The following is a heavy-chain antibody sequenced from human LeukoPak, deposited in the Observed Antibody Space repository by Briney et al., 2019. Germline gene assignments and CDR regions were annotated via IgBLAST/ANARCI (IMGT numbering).Heavy chain of an antibody. J-gene: IGHJ5*02. D-gene: IGHD1-26*01. V-gene: IGHV3-23*01. CDR2: ISGSGGRT. CDR1: GFTFSSYW. CDR3: GKDSYVGVNWFDP. Sequence: GGSLRLSCAASGFTFSSYWMSWVRQTPGKGLEWVSAISGSGGRTLYADSVKGRFTISRDNSKNMVYLEMNSLRVEDTAVYYCGKDSYVGVNWFDPRGQGTLVTVSS.